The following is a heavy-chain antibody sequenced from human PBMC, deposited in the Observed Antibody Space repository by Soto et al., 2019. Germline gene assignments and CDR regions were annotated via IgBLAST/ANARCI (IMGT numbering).Heavy chain of an antibody. Sequence: QVQLVESGGGVVQPGRSLRLSCAASGFTFSSYAMHWVRQAPGKGLEWVAVISYDGSNKYYADCVKGRFTISRDNSKNTLYLQMNSLRAEDTAVYYCARDLRYYYDSSGLYYYYYGMDVWGQGTTVTVSS. J-gene: IGHJ6*02. V-gene: IGHV3-30-3*01. CDR1: GFTFSSYA. D-gene: IGHD3-22*01. CDR3: ARDLRYYYDSSGLYYYYYGMDV. CDR2: ISYDGSNK.